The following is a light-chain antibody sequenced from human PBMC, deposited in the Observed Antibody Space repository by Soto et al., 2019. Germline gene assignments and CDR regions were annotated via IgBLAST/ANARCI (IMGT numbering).Light chain of an antibody. V-gene: IGKV3-20*01. J-gene: IGKJ1*01. CDR2: GAS. CDR1: QSVSSSW. CDR3: QQYDSSPKT. Sequence: EIVLTQSPGTLYLSPGERATLSCRASQSVSSSWLAWYQQTRGQAPRLLIYGASTRATGVPARFSGSGSGTEFTLTISRLEPEDFAVYYCQQYDSSPKTLGQGTKVDIK.